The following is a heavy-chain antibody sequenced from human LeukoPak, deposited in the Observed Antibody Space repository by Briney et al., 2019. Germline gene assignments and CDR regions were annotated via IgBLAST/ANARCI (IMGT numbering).Heavy chain of an antibody. CDR1: GYSFTRYW. V-gene: IGHV5-51*01. J-gene: IGHJ4*02. Sequence: GESLKISCKGSGYSFTRYWIAWVRQMPGKGLEWMGIINPGDSDTGDSPSFQGQVTISVDKSISTAYLQWSSLKASDSAIYYCARQYYYGSGTSVYGYWGQGTLVTVSS. CDR3: ARQYYYGSGTSVYGY. D-gene: IGHD3-10*01. CDR2: INPGDSDT.